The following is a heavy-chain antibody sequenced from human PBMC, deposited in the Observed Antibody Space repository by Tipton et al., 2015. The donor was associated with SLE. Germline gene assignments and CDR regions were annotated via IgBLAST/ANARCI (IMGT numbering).Heavy chain of an antibody. V-gene: IGHV4-34*01. CDR2: INHSGDT. CDR3: ARLSGDGTNYQGCFDP. CDR1: GDSVSGYH. Sequence: LRLSCAVYGDSVSGYHWSWIRQPPGKGLEWIGEINHSGDTDYNPSLKSRVTMSIDTSNNQFSLRLTSVTAPDTAVYYCARLSGDGTNYQGCFDPWGQGTLVTVSS. D-gene: IGHD2-8*01. J-gene: IGHJ5*02.